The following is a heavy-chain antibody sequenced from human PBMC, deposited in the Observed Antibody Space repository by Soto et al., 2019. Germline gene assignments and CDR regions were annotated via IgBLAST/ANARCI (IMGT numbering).Heavy chain of an antibody. D-gene: IGHD3-10*01. J-gene: IGHJ6*02. Sequence: GGSLRLSCAASGFTFSSYSMNWVRQAPGKGLEWVSSISSSSSYIYYADSVKGRFTISRDNAKNSLYLQMNSLRAEDTAVYYCARAIKFGELLEDYYYYGMDVWGQGTTVTVSS. V-gene: IGHV3-21*01. CDR3: ARAIKFGELLEDYYYYGMDV. CDR1: GFTFSSYS. CDR2: ISSSSSYI.